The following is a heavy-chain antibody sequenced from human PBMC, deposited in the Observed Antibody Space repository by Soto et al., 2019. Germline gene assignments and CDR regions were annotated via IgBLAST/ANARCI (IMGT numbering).Heavy chain of an antibody. Sequence: QVQLVESGGGVVQPGRSLRLSCAASGFTFSSYGMHWVRQAPGKGLEWVAIISYDGSNQYYADAVKGRFTISRDNSKNTLYLQMNSRRPEDTAVYYCAKEGVGSGSCTDYWGQGTLVTVSS. J-gene: IGHJ4*02. CDR2: ISYDGSNQ. CDR1: GFTFSSYG. CDR3: AKEGVGSGSCTDY. D-gene: IGHD2-15*01. V-gene: IGHV3-30*18.